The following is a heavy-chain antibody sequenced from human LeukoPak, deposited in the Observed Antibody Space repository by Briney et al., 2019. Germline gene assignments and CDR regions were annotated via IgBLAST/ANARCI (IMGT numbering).Heavy chain of an antibody. Sequence: PGGSLRLSCAASGFTFSSYAMHWVRQAPGKGLEYVSAISSNGGSTYYANSVKGRFTISRDNSKNTLYLQMGSLRAEDMAVYYCAKDPRPYVDTAMVVYPDYWGQGTLVTVSS. CDR1: GFTFSSYA. CDR2: ISSNGGST. D-gene: IGHD5-18*01. V-gene: IGHV3-64*01. CDR3: AKDPRPYVDTAMVVYPDY. J-gene: IGHJ4*02.